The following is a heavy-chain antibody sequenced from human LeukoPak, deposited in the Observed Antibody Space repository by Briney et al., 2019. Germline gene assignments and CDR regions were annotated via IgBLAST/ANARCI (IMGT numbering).Heavy chain of an antibody. V-gene: IGHV4-39*01. Sequence: SETLSLTCTVSGGSISSSSYYWGWIRQPPGKGLEWIGSIYYSGSTYYNPSLKSRVTISVDTSKNQFSLKLSSVTAADTAVYYCASQVGADSNSYFDYWGQGTLVTVSS. J-gene: IGHJ4*02. CDR1: GGSISSSSYY. CDR3: ASQVGADSNSYFDY. D-gene: IGHD1-26*01. CDR2: IYYSGST.